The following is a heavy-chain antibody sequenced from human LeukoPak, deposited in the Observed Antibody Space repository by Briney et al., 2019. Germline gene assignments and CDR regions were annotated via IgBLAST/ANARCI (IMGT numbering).Heavy chain of an antibody. J-gene: IGHJ4*02. CDR1: GFTFSNAW. CDR3: ARRYDY. Sequence: GGSLRLSCAASGFTFSNAWMSWVRQAPGKGLEWVANIKQDGSEKYYVDSVKGRFTISRDNAKNSLFLQMNSMRAEDTAVYYCARRYDYWGQGTLVTVSS. V-gene: IGHV3-7*01. D-gene: IGHD3-9*01. CDR2: IKQDGSEK.